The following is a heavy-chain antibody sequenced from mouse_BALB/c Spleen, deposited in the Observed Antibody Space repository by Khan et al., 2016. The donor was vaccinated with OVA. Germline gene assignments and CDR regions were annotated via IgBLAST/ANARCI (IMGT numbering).Heavy chain of an antibody. Sequence: QIQLVQSGPELKKPGETVWISCKVSGYTFTDYAVNWVKQSPGKGLLWMGWLNTYAGETTYVESFKGRFSFSLETSASPAHLQIHYLQNEDMATYFCASGPGNYLLDLWGQGTTLTVSS. CDR2: LNTYAGET. D-gene: IGHD6-1*01. CDR1: GYTFTDYA. CDR3: ASGPGNYLLDL. J-gene: IGHJ2*01. V-gene: IGHV9-1*02.